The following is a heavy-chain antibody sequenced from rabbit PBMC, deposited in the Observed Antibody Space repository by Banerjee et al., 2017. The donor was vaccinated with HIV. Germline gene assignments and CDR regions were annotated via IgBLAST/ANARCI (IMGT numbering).Heavy chain of an antibody. Sequence: QLKESGGGLVQPGGSLKLSCKASGFDFSSYYMSWVRQAPGKGLEWIGYIDPVFGSTYYASWVNGRFTISSHNAQNTLYLQLNSLTAADTATYFCARDMGGTSGGWYFNLWGQGTLVTVS. CDR2: IDPVFGST. V-gene: IGHV1S7*01. CDR1: GFDFSSYY. D-gene: IGHD1-1*01. CDR3: ARDMGGTSGGWYFNL. J-gene: IGHJ4*01.